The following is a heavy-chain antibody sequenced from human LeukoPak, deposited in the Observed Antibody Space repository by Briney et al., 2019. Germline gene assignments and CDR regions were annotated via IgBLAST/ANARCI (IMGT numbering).Heavy chain of an antibody. Sequence: GESLKISCKTSGYSFTNYWIAWVRQMPGKGLEWMGIIYPGDSDTKYSPSFQGQVTISADKSITTAYLQWSSLKASDTAMYYCARRGTSCRGGSCYSKYLDYWGQGSLVTVSS. CDR3: ARRGTSCRGGSCYSKYLDY. J-gene: IGHJ4*02. CDR1: GYSFTNYW. D-gene: IGHD2-15*01. V-gene: IGHV5-51*01. CDR2: IYPGDSDT.